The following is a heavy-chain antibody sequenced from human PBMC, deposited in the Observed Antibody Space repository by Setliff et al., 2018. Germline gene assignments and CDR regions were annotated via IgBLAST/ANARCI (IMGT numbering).Heavy chain of an antibody. CDR2: INHSGST. Sequence: SETLSLTCAVYGGSFSGYYWSWIRQPPGKGLEWIGEINHSGSTNYNPSLKSRVTISVDTSKNQFSLKLSSVTAADTAVYYCAKAARIAVADPFDYWGQGTLVTVSS. V-gene: IGHV4-34*01. CDR3: AKAARIAVADPFDY. CDR1: GGSFSGYY. D-gene: IGHD6-19*01. J-gene: IGHJ4*02.